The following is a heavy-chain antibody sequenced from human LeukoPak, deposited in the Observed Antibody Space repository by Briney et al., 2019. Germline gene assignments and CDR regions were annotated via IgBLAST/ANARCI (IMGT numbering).Heavy chain of an antibody. CDR1: GFTVSDNY. CDR2: IYSGGST. D-gene: IGHD5-24*01. J-gene: IGHJ4*02. V-gene: IGHV3-66*01. CDR3: ARDFMATITDY. Sequence: GGSLRLSCAASGFTVSDNYMSWVRQAPGKGLEWVSVIYSGGSTYYADPVKGRFTISRDNSKNTLYLQMNSLRAEDTAVYYCARDFMATITDYWGQGTLVTVSS.